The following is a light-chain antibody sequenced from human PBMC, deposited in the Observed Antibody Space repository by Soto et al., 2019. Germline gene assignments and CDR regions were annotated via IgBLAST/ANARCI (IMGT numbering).Light chain of an antibody. Sequence: EIVLTQSPATLSLSPGERATLSCRASQYIGTSLVWYQQKPGQAPRLLIYDASNRATGIPARFSGSGSGTDFTLTISSLEPEDFAVYYCQQRSRWPPVTFGQGTRLEIK. CDR2: DAS. J-gene: IGKJ5*01. CDR1: QYIGTS. CDR3: QQRSRWPPVT. V-gene: IGKV3-11*01.